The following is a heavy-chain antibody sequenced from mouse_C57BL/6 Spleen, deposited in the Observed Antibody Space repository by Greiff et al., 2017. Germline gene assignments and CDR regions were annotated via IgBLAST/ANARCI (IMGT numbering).Heavy chain of an antibody. Sequence: VQLKESGPELVKPGASVKIPCKASGYTFTDYNMDWVKQSHGKSLEWIGDINPNNGGTIYNQKFKGKATLTVDQSSSTAYMELRSLPSEDTAVYYCARGSYYGNSWFAYWGQGTLVTVSA. CDR3: ARGSYYGNSWFAY. J-gene: IGHJ3*01. CDR2: INPNNGGT. V-gene: IGHV1-18*01. CDR1: GYTFTDYN. D-gene: IGHD2-1*01.